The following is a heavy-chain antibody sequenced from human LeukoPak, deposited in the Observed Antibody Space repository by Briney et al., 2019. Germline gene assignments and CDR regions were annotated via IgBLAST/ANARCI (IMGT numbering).Heavy chain of an antibody. CDR3: AGDSPHDYGGNY. D-gene: IGHD4-23*01. V-gene: IGHV4-34*01. CDR1: GGSFSGYY. Sequence: SETLSLTCAVYGGSFSGYYWSWIRQPPGKGLEWIGEINHSGSTNYNPSLKSRVTISVDTSKNQFSLKLSSVTAADTAVYYCAGDSPHDYGGNYWGQGTLVTVSS. CDR2: INHSGST. J-gene: IGHJ4*02.